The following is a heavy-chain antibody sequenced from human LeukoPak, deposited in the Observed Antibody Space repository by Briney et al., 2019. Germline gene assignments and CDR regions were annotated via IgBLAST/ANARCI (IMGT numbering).Heavy chain of an antibody. V-gene: IGHV3-7*01. D-gene: IGHD3-22*01. Sequence: GGSLRLSCAASGFTFSSYWMSWVRQAPGKGLEWVANIKQDGSEKYYVDSVKGRFTISRDNAKNSLYLQMNSLRAEDTAVYYCAKGPMIVVVADAFDIWGQGTMVTVSS. CDR3: AKGPMIVVVADAFDI. CDR2: IKQDGSEK. CDR1: GFTFSSYW. J-gene: IGHJ3*02.